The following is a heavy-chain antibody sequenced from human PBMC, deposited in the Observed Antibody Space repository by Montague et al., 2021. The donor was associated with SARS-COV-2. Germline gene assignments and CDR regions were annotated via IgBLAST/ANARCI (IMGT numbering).Heavy chain of an antibody. J-gene: IGHJ5*02. CDR1: GDSTSCPNCY. CDR2: IYNSGNT. CDR3: ARHRNYGDHSLDNWCHP. V-gene: IGHV4-39*01. D-gene: IGHD4-17*01. Sequence: SETLSLTCTVSGDSTSCPNCYWGWIRPPPGKGLDWIGTIYNSGNTYYTPSLKSRLTISIDTSKNHFSLKLTSVTAADTAVYYCARHRNYGDHSLDNWCHPWGQGTLGTGAS.